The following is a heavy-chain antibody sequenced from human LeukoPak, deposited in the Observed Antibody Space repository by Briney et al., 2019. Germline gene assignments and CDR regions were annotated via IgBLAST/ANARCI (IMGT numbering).Heavy chain of an antibody. CDR1: GFTFSSDS. V-gene: IGHV3-21*01. Sequence: GGSLRLSCAASGFTFSSDSRNWVRQAPGKGLEWVASISSSSRYIYYADSVRGRFTIARDHAKNSLYLQMNSLRAEDTAVYYCARVERYGSASNWFDPWGQGTLVTVSS. J-gene: IGHJ5*02. CDR3: ARVERYGSASNWFDP. D-gene: IGHD3-10*01. CDR2: ISSSSRYI.